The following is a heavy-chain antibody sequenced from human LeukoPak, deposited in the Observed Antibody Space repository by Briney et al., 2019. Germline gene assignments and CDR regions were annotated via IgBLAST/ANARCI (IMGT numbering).Heavy chain of an antibody. J-gene: IGHJ3*02. CDR3: AKLGELNAFDI. CDR1: GFTFDDYA. CDR2: ISWNSGSI. V-gene: IGHV3-9*01. Sequence: PPGRSLRLSCAASGFTFDDYAMHWVRQAPGKGLEWVSGISWNSGSIGYADSVKGRFTIPRDNAKNSLYLQMNSLRAEDTALYYCAKLGELNAFDIWGQGTMVTVSS. D-gene: IGHD3-10*01.